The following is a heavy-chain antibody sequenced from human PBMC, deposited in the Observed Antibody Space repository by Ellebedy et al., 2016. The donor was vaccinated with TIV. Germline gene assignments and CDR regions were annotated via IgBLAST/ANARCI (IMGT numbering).Heavy chain of an antibody. J-gene: IGHJ6*02. Sequence: GESLKISCAASGFPVSGNYMSWVRQAPGKGLECVSLIYTGGNTHYSDSVKGRFTISRDNSKNTLSLQMNSLRAEDTAVYYCAGGPNSDVWGQGTTVIVSS. CDR1: GFPVSGNY. CDR2: IYTGGNT. D-gene: IGHD5-24*01. CDR3: AGGPNSDV. V-gene: IGHV3-53*01.